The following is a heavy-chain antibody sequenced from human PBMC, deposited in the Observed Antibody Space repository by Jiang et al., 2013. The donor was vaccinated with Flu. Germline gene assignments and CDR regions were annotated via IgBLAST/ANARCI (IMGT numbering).Heavy chain of an antibody. CDR3: ARIYYYVSGSWGDFGY. D-gene: IGHD3-10*01. CDR1: GGSFSGYY. Sequence: LLKPSETLSLTCAVYGGSFSGYYWSWIRQPPGKGLEWIGEINHSGSTNYNPSLKSRVTISVDTSKNQFSLKLSSVTAADTAVYYCARIYYYVSGSWGDFGYWGQGTLVTVSS. V-gene: IGHV4-34*01. CDR2: INHSGST. J-gene: IGHJ4*02.